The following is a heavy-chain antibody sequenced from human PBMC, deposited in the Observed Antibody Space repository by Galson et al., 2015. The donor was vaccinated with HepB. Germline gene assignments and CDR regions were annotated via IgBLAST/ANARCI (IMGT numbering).Heavy chain of an antibody. CDR2: ISSSSSYT. CDR1: GFTFSDYY. CDR3: ARGGGRGTVTTDY. D-gene: IGHD4-17*01. Sequence: SLRLSCAASGFTFSDYYMSWIRQAPGKGLEWVSYISSSSSYTNYADSVKGRFTISRDNAKNSLYLQMNSLRAEDTAVYYCARGGGRGTVTTDYWGQGTLVTVSS. J-gene: IGHJ4*02. V-gene: IGHV3-11*06.